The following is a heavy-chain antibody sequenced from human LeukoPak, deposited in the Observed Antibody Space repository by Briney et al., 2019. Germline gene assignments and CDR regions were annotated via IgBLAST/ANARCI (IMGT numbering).Heavy chain of an antibody. J-gene: IGHJ4*02. CDR1: GGSISSSSYY. D-gene: IGHD5-12*01. V-gene: IGHV4-39*07. Sequence: SETLSLTCTVSGGSISSSSYYWGWIRQPPGKGLEWIGSIYYSGSTYYNPSLKSRVTISVDTSKNQFSLKLSSVTAEDTAVYYCARELYSGYPYYFDCWGQGTLVTVSS. CDR2: IYYSGST. CDR3: ARELYSGYPYYFDC.